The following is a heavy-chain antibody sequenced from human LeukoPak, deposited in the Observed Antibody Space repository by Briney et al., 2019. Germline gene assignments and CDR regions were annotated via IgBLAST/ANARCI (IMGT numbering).Heavy chain of an antibody. CDR2: IYHSGST. CDR1: GGSITSGDYH. CDR3: AREARGMATNAHDTFDI. J-gene: IGHJ3*02. Sequence: SETLSLTCTVSGGSITSGDYHWSWIRQYPGKGLEWIGHIYHSGSTYYNPSLKSRLTISVDTSKNQFSLKLNSLTAADTAVYYCAREARGMATNAHDTFDIWGQGTMVTVSS. V-gene: IGHV4-31*03. D-gene: IGHD5-24*01.